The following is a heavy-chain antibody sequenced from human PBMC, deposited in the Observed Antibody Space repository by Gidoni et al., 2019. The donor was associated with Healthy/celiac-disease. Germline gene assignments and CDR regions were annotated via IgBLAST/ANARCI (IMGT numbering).Heavy chain of an antibody. J-gene: IGHJ4*02. V-gene: IGHV3-48*02. CDR3: ARDTPYYDYVWGSYRFDY. D-gene: IGHD3-16*02. CDR1: GFTFSSYS. CDR2: ISSSSSTI. Sequence: EVQLVESGGGLVQPGGSLRLSCAASGFTFSSYSMNWVRQAPGKGLEWVSYISSSSSTIYYADSVKGRFTISRDNAKNSLYLQMNSLRDEDTAVYYCARDTPYYDYVWGSYRFDYWGQGTLVTVSS.